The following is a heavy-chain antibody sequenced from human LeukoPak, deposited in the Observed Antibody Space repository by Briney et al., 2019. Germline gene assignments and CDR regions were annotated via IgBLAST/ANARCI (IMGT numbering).Heavy chain of an antibody. Sequence: HPGRSLRLSCAASGFTFSSYAMSWVRQAPGKGLEWVSAISGSGGSTYYADSVKGRFTISRDNSKNTLYLQMNSLRAEDTAVYYCAKDPGGYCSGGSCYPTPSFDYWGQGTLVTVSS. CDR2: ISGSGGST. J-gene: IGHJ4*02. CDR1: GFTFSSYA. D-gene: IGHD2-15*01. V-gene: IGHV3-23*01. CDR3: AKDPGGYCSGGSCYPTPSFDY.